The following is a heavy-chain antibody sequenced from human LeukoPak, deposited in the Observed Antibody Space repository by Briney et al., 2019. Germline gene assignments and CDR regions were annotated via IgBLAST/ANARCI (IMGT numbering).Heavy chain of an antibody. V-gene: IGHV4-30-4*08. Sequence: SETLSLTCSVSGASIRSGDHHWSWLRQSPGKGLEWIGYIYFSGSRSSNPSLRSRLTISVDTSKNQFSLKLNSVTAADTALYYCARGGGGYTLYSFDYWGQGALVTVPS. CDR2: IYFSGSR. D-gene: IGHD3-22*01. J-gene: IGHJ4*02. CDR1: GASIRSGDHH. CDR3: ARGGGGYTLYSFDY.